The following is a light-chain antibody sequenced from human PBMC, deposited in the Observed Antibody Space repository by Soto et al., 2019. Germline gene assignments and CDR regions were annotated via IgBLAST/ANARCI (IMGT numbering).Light chain of an antibody. CDR3: QQRSNWFLT. V-gene: IGKV3-11*01. CDR2: DAS. J-gene: IGKJ4*01. CDR1: QSVSSY. Sequence: EIVLTQSPATLSLSPGEIATLSCRASQSVSSYLAWYQQKAGQAHRLLIYDASNRATGIPARFSGSGSGTDFTLTISSLEPEDFAVYYCQQRSNWFLTFGGGTKVEIK.